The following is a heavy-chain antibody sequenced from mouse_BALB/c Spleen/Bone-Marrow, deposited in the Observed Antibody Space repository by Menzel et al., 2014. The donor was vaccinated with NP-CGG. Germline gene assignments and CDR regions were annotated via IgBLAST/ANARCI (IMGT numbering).Heavy chain of an antibody. D-gene: IGHD1-1*01. CDR1: GYSFTGYT. CDR3: ARWDYYGYAMDY. CDR2: INPYNGGT. V-gene: IGHV1-18*01. J-gene: IGHJ4*01. Sequence: EVQLQQSGPELVKPGASMKISCRASGYSFTGYTMNWVKQSHGKNLEWIGLINPYNGGTSYNQKFKGKATLTVDKSSSTTSMELLSLTSEDSAVDYCARWDYYGYAMDYWGQGTSVTVSS.